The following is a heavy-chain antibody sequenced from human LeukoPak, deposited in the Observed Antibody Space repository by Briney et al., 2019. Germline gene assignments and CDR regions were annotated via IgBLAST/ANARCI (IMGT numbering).Heavy chain of an antibody. CDR2: IIPIFGTP. D-gene: IGHD5-18*01. J-gene: IGHJ4*02. CDR3: ARAAMADYYFDY. CDR1: GYTFTSYY. V-gene: IGHV1-69*06. Sequence: ASVKVSCKASGYTFTSYYMHWVRQAPGQGLEWMGGIIPIFGTPNYAQNFQDRVTITADKSTSTAYMELSSLTSEDTAVYYCARAAMADYYFDYWGQGTLVTVSS.